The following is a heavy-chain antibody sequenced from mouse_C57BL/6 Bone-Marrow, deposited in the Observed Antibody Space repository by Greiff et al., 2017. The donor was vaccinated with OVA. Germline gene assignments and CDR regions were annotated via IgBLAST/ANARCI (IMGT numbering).Heavy chain of an antibody. CDR2: IDPENGDT. Sequence: VHVKQSGAELVRPGASVKLSCTASGFTIKDDYMHWVKQRPEQGLEWIGWIDPENGDTEYASKFQGKATITADTSSNTAYLQLSSLTSEDTAVYYCTRFAYWGQGTLVTVSA. CDR1: GFTIKDDY. J-gene: IGHJ3*01. V-gene: IGHV14-4*01. CDR3: TRFAY.